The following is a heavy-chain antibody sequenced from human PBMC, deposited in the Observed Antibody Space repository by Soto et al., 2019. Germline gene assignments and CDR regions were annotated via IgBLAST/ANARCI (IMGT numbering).Heavy chain of an antibody. D-gene: IGHD6-19*01. CDR2: INPNNGNT. CDR3: ARASPYSSGWPYYYYYMDV. V-gene: IGHV1-46*01. J-gene: IGHJ6*03. CDR1: GYTFTSYY. Sequence: ASVKVSCKASGYTFTSYYMHWVRQAPGQGLEWMGIINPNNGNTNYAQKFQGRVTVTTDTSTSTAYMELRSLRSDDTAVYYCARASPYSSGWPYYYYYMDVWGKGTTVTVSS.